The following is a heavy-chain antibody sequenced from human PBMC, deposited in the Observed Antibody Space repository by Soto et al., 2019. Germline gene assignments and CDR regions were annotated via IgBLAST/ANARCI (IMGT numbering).Heavy chain of an antibody. CDR3: ARDRFYYYGMDV. CDR2: ISSSSRSI. Sequence: ESGGGLVQPGGSLRLSCAASGFTFSSYSMIWVRQAPGKGLDWVSYISSSSRSIYYADSVKGRFTISRDNAQNSLYLQMNSLRDEDTAVYYCARDRFYYYGMDVWGQGTTVTVSS. V-gene: IGHV3-48*02. J-gene: IGHJ6*02. CDR1: GFTFSSYS.